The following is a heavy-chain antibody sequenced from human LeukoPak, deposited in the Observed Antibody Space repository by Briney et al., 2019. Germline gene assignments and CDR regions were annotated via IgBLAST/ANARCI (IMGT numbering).Heavy chain of an antibody. CDR1: GGSISSYY. Sequence: SETLSLTCTVSGGSISSYYWSWIRQPPGKGLEWIRYIYYSGSTNYNPSLKSRVTISVDTSKNQFSLKLSSVTAADTAVYYCASVSVTGGYYFDYWGQGTLVTVSS. J-gene: IGHJ4*02. CDR2: IYYSGST. D-gene: IGHD2-8*02. CDR3: ASVSVTGGYYFDY. V-gene: IGHV4-59*01.